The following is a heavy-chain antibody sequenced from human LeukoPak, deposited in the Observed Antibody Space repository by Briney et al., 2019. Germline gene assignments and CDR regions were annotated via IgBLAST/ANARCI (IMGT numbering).Heavy chain of an antibody. CDR1: GFTFSGYW. D-gene: IGHD6-13*01. J-gene: IGHJ4*02. CDR2: IKQDGSEK. V-gene: IGHV3-7*01. CDR3: ARVGSIAAAGTVDY. Sequence: PGGSLRLSCAASGFTFSGYWMSWVRQAPGKGLEWVANIKQDGSEKYYLDSVKGRFTISRDNARNSLYLQMSSLRAEDTAVYYCARVGSIAAAGTVDYWGQGTLVTVSS.